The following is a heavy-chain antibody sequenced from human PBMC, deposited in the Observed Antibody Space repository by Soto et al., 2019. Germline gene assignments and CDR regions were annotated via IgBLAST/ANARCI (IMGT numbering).Heavy chain of an antibody. J-gene: IGHJ1*01. D-gene: IGHD6-19*01. Sequence: EVQLLESGGGLVQPGGSLRLSCAASGFTFSSYAMSWVRQAPGKGLEWVSGISGSGSTTYYADSVKGRFTISRDNSKNTLYLQMNSLRAEDTAVYYCAHSDWYNPVGYFQHWGQGTLVTVSS. CDR1: GFTFSSYA. CDR3: AHSDWYNPVGYFQH. CDR2: ISGSGSTT. V-gene: IGHV3-23*01.